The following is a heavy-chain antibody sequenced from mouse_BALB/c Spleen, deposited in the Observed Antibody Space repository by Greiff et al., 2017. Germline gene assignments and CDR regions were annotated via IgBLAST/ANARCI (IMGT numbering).Heavy chain of an antibody. CDR2: IWGGGST. CDR3: ARSSYGGYPSYFDY. D-gene: IGHD2-13*01. CDR1: GFSFSRYS. Sequence: VQLVESGPGLVAPSQSLSITCTVSGFSFSRYSVHWVRQPPGKGLEWLGLIWGGGSTDNNSAIKSRLSISKDNSTSQVFLKMNSLQTDDTAMYYCARSSYGGYPSYFDYWGQGTTLTVSS. V-gene: IGHV2-6-4*01. J-gene: IGHJ2*01.